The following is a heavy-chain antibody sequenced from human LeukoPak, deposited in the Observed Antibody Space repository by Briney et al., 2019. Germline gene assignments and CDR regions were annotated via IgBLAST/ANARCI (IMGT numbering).Heavy chain of an antibody. CDR3: ARSRRGGYSFDY. J-gene: IGHJ4*02. D-gene: IGHD3-16*01. CDR2: IYYSGST. V-gene: IGHV4-59*08. CDR1: GGSISSYY. Sequence: SETLSLTCTVSGGSISSYYWSWIRQPPGKGLEWIGYIYYSGSTNYNPSLKSRVTISVDTSKNQFSLKLSSVTAADTAVYYCARSRRGGYSFDYWGQGTLVTVSS.